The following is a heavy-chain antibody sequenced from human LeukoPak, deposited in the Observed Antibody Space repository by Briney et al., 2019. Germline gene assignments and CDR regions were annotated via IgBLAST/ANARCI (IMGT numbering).Heavy chain of an antibody. CDR1: GFTFGPYW. CDR2: INPDGSET. CDR3: VRWGIEAAIDY. Sequence: PGGSLRLSCATFGFTFGPYWMNWVLQAPGKGLEWVANINPDGSETYYLDSVKGRFTIARDNVKNSLYLLMDSLRADDTAVYYCVRWGIEAAIDYWGQGTLVTVSS. D-gene: IGHD2-2*01. J-gene: IGHJ4*02. V-gene: IGHV3-7*01.